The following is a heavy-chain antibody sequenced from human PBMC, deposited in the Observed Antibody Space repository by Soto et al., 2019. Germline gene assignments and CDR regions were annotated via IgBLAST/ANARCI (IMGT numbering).Heavy chain of an antibody. CDR2: LSGGSDYI. D-gene: IGHD3-10*01. J-gene: IGHJ4*02. CDR1: GFTFSSYA. CDR3: AKGRRGSGSFSFFDY. Sequence: GGSLRLSCAASGFTFSSYAMGWVRQAPGKGLEWVSSLSGGSDYIYYADSVKGRFSISRDNSKNTLYLQMNSLRAEDTAVYYCAKGRRGSGSFSFFDYWGQGTLVTVSS. V-gene: IGHV3-23*01.